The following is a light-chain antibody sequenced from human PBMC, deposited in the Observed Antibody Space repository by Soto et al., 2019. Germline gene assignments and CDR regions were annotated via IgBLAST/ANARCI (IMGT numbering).Light chain of an antibody. CDR1: QSINTY. V-gene: IGKV1-39*01. J-gene: IGKJ4*01. CDR2: GAS. Sequence: DSQMTQSPSSLSASVGERVTITCRASQSINTYLHWYQQKSGKAPKLLIYGASSLQSGVPSRFSGSGSGTDFTLTISSLQPEDFATYYCQQTSSTPQTFGGGTKVDIK. CDR3: QQTSSTPQT.